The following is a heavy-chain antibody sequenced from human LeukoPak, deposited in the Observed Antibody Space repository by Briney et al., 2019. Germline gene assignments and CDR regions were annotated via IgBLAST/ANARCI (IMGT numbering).Heavy chain of an antibody. Sequence: ASVKVSCKASGYTFTSYDINWVRQATGQGLEWMGWMNPNSGNTGYEQKFQGRVTMTRNTSISTAYMELSSLRSEDTAVYYCARGRGIAADGNFDYWGQGTLVTVSS. CDR1: GYTFTSYD. CDR3: ARGRGIAADGNFDY. V-gene: IGHV1-8*01. D-gene: IGHD6-13*01. J-gene: IGHJ4*02. CDR2: MNPNSGNT.